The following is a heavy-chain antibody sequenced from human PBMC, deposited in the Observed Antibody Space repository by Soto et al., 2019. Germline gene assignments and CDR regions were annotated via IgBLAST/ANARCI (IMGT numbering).Heavy chain of an antibody. CDR2: IIPMFGTA. CDR1: GGTLSTYK. V-gene: IGHV1-69*13. Sequence: ASVKVSCKASGGTLSTYKISWFRQAPGQGLQWVGAIIPMFGTASYAQKFQGRVTLSADESTSIAYMDLSSQRSEDTAVYYCARDLNYDDTSDEVRVALDIWGKVTMVTVSS. J-gene: IGHJ3*02. D-gene: IGHD3-22*01. CDR3: ARDLNYDDTSDEVRVALDI.